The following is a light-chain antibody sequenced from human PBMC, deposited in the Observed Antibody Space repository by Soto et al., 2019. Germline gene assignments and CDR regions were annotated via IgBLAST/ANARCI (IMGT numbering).Light chain of an antibody. CDR3: NSYTSSSTV. Sequence: SALTQPASVSGSPGQSITISCTGTSSDVGGYNYVSWYQQHPGKAPKLMIYEVSNRPSGVSNRFSGSKSGNTASLTISGLQAEDEADYYCNSYTSSSTVFGTGTKLTVL. V-gene: IGLV2-14*01. CDR2: EVS. CDR1: SSDVGGYNY. J-gene: IGLJ1*01.